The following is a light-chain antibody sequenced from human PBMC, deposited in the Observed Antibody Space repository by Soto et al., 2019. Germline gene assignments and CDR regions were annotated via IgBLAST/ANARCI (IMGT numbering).Light chain of an antibody. J-gene: IGKJ4*01. V-gene: IGKV2-28*01. CDR2: LAS. CDR1: QSLLHSNGNNY. Sequence: DIVLTQSPLSLSVTPGEPASISCRSSQSLLHSNGNNYLERYLQKPGQSPQVLIYLASNRDSGVPDRFSGSGSGTYFTLKISRVEAGDVGVYYCKQALQNPLTFGGGTKVEIK. CDR3: KQALQNPLT.